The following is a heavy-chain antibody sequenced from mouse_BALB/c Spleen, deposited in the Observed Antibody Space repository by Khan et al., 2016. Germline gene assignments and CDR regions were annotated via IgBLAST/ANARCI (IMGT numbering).Heavy chain of an antibody. J-gene: IGHJ3*01. CDR2: IWPGGST. D-gene: IGHD2-4*01. V-gene: IGHV2-9*02. CDR1: GFSLTNSG. CDR3: ARDDQDYDAWFAS. Sequence: QVQLKESGPGLVAPSQSLSITRTVSGFSLTNSGVHWIRQPPGKGLEWLGVIWPGGSTDYNSALMSRLSITKDNSQNQVFLKMISLQTDDTAMYXCARDDQDYDAWFASWGQGTLVIVSA.